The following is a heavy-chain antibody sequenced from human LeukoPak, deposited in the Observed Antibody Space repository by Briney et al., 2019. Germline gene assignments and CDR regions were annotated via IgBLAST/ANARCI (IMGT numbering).Heavy chain of an antibody. V-gene: IGHV6-1*01. CDR2: TYYRSKWYN. CDR3: ARDLGTTCWHTFDY. Sequence: SQTLSLTCAVSGDSVSSEYGAWNWIRQSPSRGLGWLGRTYYRSKWYNDYAESMEGRMTISQDTSKNQYSLHLNSVTPDDTAVYYCARDLGTTCWHTFDYWGQGTLVTVSS. J-gene: IGHJ4*02. CDR1: GDSVSSEYGA. D-gene: IGHD1-14*01.